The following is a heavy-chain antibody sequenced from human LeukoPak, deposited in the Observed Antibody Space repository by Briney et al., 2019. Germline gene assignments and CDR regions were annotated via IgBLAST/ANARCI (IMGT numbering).Heavy chain of an antibody. Sequence: GGSLRLSCAASGFTFSRNAMHWVRQAPGKGLEWVAVISYDGSNKYYAGSVKGRFTISRDNSKNTLYLQMNSLRAEDTAVYYCAKGVAWSSYYFDYWGQGTLVTVSS. J-gene: IGHJ4*02. CDR2: ISYDGSNK. CDR1: GFTFSRNA. CDR3: AKGVAWSSYYFDY. D-gene: IGHD2-8*02. V-gene: IGHV3-30-3*01.